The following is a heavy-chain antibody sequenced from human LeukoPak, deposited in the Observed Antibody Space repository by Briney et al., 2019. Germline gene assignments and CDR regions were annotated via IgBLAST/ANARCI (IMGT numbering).Heavy chain of an antibody. CDR2: ISVYNGKT. CDR3: ARAALAYYYDSSGYYGLDNAFDI. CDR1: GYTFNTYG. V-gene: IGHV1-18*01. Sequence: ASVKVSCKASGYTFNTYGITWVRQAPGQGLEWMGWISVYNGKTKYAQKLQDRVSMTTDTSTTTAYMELRSLRSDDTAVYYCARAALAYYYDSSGYYGLDNAFDIWGQGTMVTVSS. J-gene: IGHJ3*02. D-gene: IGHD3-22*01.